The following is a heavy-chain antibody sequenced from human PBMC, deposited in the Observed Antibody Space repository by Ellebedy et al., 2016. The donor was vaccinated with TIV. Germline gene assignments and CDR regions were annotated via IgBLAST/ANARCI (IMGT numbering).Heavy chain of an antibody. CDR2: IWYDGSIT. CDR3: ARDLLIGATSEECLDY. Sequence: GGSLRLSCAASGFTFSSYGMHWVRQAPGKGLEWVAVIWYDGSITYYADSVKGRFTISRDNSKNTLYLQMNSLRAEDTAVYYCARDLLIGATSEECLDYWGQGTLVTVSS. V-gene: IGHV3-33*01. CDR1: GFTFSSYG. D-gene: IGHD1-26*01. J-gene: IGHJ4*02.